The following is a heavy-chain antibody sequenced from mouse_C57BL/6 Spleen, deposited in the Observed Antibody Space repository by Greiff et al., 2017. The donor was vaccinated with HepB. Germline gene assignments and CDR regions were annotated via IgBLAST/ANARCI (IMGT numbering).Heavy chain of an antibody. CDR2: ISYDGSN. V-gene: IGHV3-6*01. CDR1: GYSITSGYY. J-gene: IGHJ2*01. Sequence: EVQLVESGPGLVKPSQSLSLTCSVTGYSITSGYYWNWIRQFPGNKLEWMGYISYDGSNNYNPSLKNRISITRDTSKNQFFLKLNSVTTEDTATYYCARDGGAWGQGTTLTVSS. CDR3: ARDGGA.